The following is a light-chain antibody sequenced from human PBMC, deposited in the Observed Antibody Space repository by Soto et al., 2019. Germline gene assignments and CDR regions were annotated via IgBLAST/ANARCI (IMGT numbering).Light chain of an antibody. V-gene: IGLV1-47*02. CDR2: SNN. Sequence: SALTQPPSASGTAGQRVTISCSGSSSNVGSNFVYWYQQLPGTAPKLLIYSNNQRPSGVPDRFSGSKSGTSASLAISGLRSEDEADYYCAAWDDSLSGYVFGTGTKVTVL. CDR3: AAWDDSLSGYV. J-gene: IGLJ1*01. CDR1: SSNVGSNF.